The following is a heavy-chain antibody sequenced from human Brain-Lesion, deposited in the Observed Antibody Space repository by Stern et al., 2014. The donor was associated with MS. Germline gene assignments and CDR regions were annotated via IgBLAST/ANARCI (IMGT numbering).Heavy chain of an antibody. CDR2: IKQDGREA. D-gene: IGHD1-26*01. CDR1: GFTFSTYW. Sequence: EVQLVESGGGLVQPGGSLRLSCAASGFTFSTYWMRWVRQAPGKGLEWVANIKQDGREAYYVASVKGRFTISSANAKRSLYLQMNSLRAEDTAVYYCTRDCGHGSGSLPYYYYGMDVWGQGTAGTVSS. CDR3: TRDCGHGSGSLPYYYYGMDV. J-gene: IGHJ6*02. V-gene: IGHV3-7*01.